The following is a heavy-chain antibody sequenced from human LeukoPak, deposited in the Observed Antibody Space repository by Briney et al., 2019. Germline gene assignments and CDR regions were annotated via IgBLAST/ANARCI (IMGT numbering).Heavy chain of an antibody. V-gene: IGHV1-69*04. Sequence: SVKVSCKASGGTFSSYTISWARQAPGQGLEWMGRIIPILGIANYAQKFQGRVTITADKSTSTAYMELSSLRSEDTAVYYCAREIGDCGGDCYLGAFDIWGQGTMVTVSS. D-gene: IGHD2-21*01. J-gene: IGHJ3*02. CDR1: GGTFSSYT. CDR3: AREIGDCGGDCYLGAFDI. CDR2: IIPILGIA.